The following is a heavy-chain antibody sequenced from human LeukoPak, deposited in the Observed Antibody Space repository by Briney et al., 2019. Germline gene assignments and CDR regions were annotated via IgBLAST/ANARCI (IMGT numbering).Heavy chain of an antibody. D-gene: IGHD3-10*01. CDR2: ISSSSSYI. J-gene: IGHJ3*01. V-gene: IGHV3-21*04. CDR3: AKRMIRGVNHDAFDL. CDR1: GFTFSGYN. Sequence: GGSLRLSCAASGFTFSGYNMNWVRQAPGKGLEWVSSISSSSSYIYYADSVKGRFTISRDNAKNSLYLQMNSLRAEDTAVYYCAKRMIRGVNHDAFDLWGQGTMVTVSS.